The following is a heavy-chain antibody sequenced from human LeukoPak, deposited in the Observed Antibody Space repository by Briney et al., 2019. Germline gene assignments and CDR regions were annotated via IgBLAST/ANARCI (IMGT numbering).Heavy chain of an antibody. Sequence: PSETLSLTCTVSGGSISSYYWSWIRQPPGEGLEWSGYIYYSGSTNYNPSLKSRVTISVDTSKNQFSLKLSSVTAADTAVYYCARKNWGSHIYYFDYWGQGTLVTVSS. J-gene: IGHJ4*02. CDR2: IYYSGST. V-gene: IGHV4-59*01. D-gene: IGHD7-27*01. CDR3: ARKNWGSHIYYFDY. CDR1: GGSISSYY.